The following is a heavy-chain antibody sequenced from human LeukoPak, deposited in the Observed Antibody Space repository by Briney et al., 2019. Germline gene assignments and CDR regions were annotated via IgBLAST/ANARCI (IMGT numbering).Heavy chain of an antibody. D-gene: IGHD6-6*01. J-gene: IGHJ4*02. V-gene: IGHV1-18*01. CDR2: RSIYNGNT. CDR3: ARGGPFPSSSSSREYYLDY. Sequence: ASVKVSCKASGYHFINYGNSWVRQAPGQGLEWMGWRSIYNGNTDYKLQGRVSITTDTSTNTAYIEGGNLSADDTAVYYCARGGPFPSSSSSREYYLDYWGQGTLVTVSS. CDR1: GYHFINYG.